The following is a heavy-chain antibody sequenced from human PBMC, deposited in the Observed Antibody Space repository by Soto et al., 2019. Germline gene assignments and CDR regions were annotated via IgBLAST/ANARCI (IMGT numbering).Heavy chain of an antibody. V-gene: IGHV4-59*01. CDR3: ARYFDFWSGYRRTHDAFDI. Sequence: QVQLRESGPGLVKPSETLSLTCTVSGGSISSYYWSWIRQPPGKGLEWIGYIYYSGSTNYNPSLKSRVTISVDTSKNQFSLKLSSVTAADTAVYYCARYFDFWSGYRRTHDAFDIWGQGTMVTVSS. D-gene: IGHD3-3*01. CDR1: GGSISSYY. CDR2: IYYSGST. J-gene: IGHJ3*02.